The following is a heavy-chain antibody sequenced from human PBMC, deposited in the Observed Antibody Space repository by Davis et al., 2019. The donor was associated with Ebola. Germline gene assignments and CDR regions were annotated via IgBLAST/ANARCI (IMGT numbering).Heavy chain of an antibody. D-gene: IGHD6-6*01. CDR3: ARVGYSSSGVDP. J-gene: IGHJ5*02. V-gene: IGHV4-30-2*01. CDR1: GDSISRGVYS. CDR2: IYDTLNDIGVS. Sequence: LRLSCAVSGDSISRGVYSWSWIRQPPGKGLEWIGYIYDTLNDIGVSSYNPSLKSRVTISVDTSKNQFSLKLSSVTAADTAVYYCARVGYSSSGVDPWGQGTLVTVSS.